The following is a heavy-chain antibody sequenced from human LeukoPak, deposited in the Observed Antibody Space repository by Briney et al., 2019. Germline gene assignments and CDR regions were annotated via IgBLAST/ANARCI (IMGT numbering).Heavy chain of an antibody. Sequence: QAGGSLRLSCAASGFTFNTYWMSWVRQAPGKGLEWVANIKQDGNEEYYVDSVKGRFTISRDNAKNSLYLQMNSLRVEDTAVYYCARDLGPLNRNHFDYWGQGTLVTVSS. CDR2: IKQDGNEE. CDR3: ARDLGPLNRNHFDY. CDR1: GFTFNTYW. J-gene: IGHJ4*02. V-gene: IGHV3-7*01.